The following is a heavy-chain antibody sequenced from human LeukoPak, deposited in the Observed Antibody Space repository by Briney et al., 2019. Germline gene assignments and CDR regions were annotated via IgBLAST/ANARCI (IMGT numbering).Heavy chain of an antibody. J-gene: IGHJ4*02. Sequence: GGSLRLSCTPSRFSFSNYWMAWVRQAPGKGLEWVGNINQDGSERNYVDSVKGRFTISRDNAKNSLFLQMNSLRVEDTAVYYCARGYWNFDYWGQGTLVTVSS. D-gene: IGHD2-21*01. V-gene: IGHV3-7*04. CDR1: RFSFSNYW. CDR2: INQDGSER. CDR3: ARGYWNFDY.